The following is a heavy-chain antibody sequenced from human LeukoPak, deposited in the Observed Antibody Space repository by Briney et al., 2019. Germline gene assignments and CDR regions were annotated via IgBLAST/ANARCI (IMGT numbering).Heavy chain of an antibody. CDR1: GFTFGSYW. CDR3: ARDRDIVVVPAAIRYYYYGMDV. V-gene: IGHV3-7*01. Sequence: GGSLRLSCAASGFTFGSYWMNWVRQAPGTGLEWVANIKHDGSETHYVDSVKGRFTISRDNAKNSLYLQMNSLRAEDTAVYYCARDRDIVVVPAAIRYYYYGMDVWGQGTTVTVSS. D-gene: IGHD2-2*02. J-gene: IGHJ6*02. CDR2: IKHDGSET.